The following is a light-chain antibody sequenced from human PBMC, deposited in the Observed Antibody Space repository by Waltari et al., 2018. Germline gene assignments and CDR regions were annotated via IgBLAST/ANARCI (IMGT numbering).Light chain of an antibody. V-gene: IGLV1-47*01. CDR1: SSNIGSNY. CDR2: RNN. Sequence: QSMLTQPSSPSGAPGQRVTISCSGSSSNIGSNYVYWYQRLPGTAPKLLIYRNNHRPSGVPDRFSGPNAGTSASLAISGRRSEDEADYYCAAFDDRLNGWVFGGGTKLTVL. CDR3: AAFDDRLNGWV. J-gene: IGLJ3*02.